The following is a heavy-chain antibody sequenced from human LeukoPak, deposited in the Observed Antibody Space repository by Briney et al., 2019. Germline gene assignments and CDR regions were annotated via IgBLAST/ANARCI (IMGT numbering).Heavy chain of an antibody. D-gene: IGHD4-23*01. Sequence: GGSLRLSCAASGFXFSNCSISWVRQAPGKGLEWVSSISSSSTYIYYADSLEGRFTISRDNVRNSLYLQMNSLRAEDTAVYYCAGDYEGNLAFDIWGQGTMVTVSS. CDR2: ISSSSTYI. CDR1: GFXFSNCS. V-gene: IGHV3-21*01. CDR3: AGDYEGNLAFDI. J-gene: IGHJ3*02.